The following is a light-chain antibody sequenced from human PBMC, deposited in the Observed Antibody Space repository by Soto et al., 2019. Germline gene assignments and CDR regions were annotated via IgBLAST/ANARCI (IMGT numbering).Light chain of an antibody. CDR2: GAS. Sequence: DIQMTQSPSSPSASLGDRVTITCQASQDIRKYLSWYQQKPGRAPKLLIYGASNLETGVPSRFSGSGYGTDFTFTISSLQPEDIATYYCQHYDNLPPFTFGPGTKVAIK. J-gene: IGKJ3*01. V-gene: IGKV1-33*01. CDR3: QHYDNLPPFT. CDR1: QDIRKY.